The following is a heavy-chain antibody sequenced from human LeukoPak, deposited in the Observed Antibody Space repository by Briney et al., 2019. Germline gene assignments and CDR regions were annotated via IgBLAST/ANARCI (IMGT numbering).Heavy chain of an antibody. Sequence: GGSLRLSCAASGFTFSSYWMHWVRQAPGKGLVWVSRIRSDGSSTTYADSVKGRFTISRDNTKNTLYLQMNSLRADDTAVYYCARDDYNRHWGQGTLVTVS. CDR3: ARDDYNRH. CDR1: GFTFSSYW. CDR2: IRSDGSST. J-gene: IGHJ4*02. V-gene: IGHV3-74*01. D-gene: IGHD4-11*01.